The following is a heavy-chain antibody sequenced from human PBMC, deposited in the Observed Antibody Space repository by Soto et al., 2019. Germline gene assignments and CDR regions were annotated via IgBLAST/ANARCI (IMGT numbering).Heavy chain of an antibody. CDR2: ITSDTNTI. V-gene: IGHV3-48*02. J-gene: IGHJ4*02. D-gene: IGHD6-19*01. CDR1: GFPFSIYS. CDR3: ASSVEGHFDY. Sequence: EVQLVESGGGLVQPRGSLRLTCAASGFPFSIYSMNWVRQAPGKGLEWSSYITSDTNTIKYADSVKGRFTISRDNAKNLVYLQMNSLRDEDTAVYFCASSVEGHFDYWGQGTVVTVSS.